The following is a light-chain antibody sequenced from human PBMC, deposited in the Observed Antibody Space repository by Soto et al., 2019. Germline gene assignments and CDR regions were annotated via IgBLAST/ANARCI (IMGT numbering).Light chain of an antibody. CDR2: TTN. CDR1: SSNIGSNT. V-gene: IGLV1-44*01. CDR3: AAWDDSLNGYV. J-gene: IGLJ1*01. Sequence: QSALTQPPSASGTPGQRVTISCSGSSSNIGSNTVSWYQQVPATAPKLLIHTTNQRPSGVPDRFSGSKSGTSASLAISGLQSEDEADYYCAAWDDSLNGYVFGTGTKVTVL.